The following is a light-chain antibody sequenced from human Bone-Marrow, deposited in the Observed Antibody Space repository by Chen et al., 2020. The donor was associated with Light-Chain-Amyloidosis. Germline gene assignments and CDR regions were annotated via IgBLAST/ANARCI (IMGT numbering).Light chain of an antibody. CDR3: QEYGTSPLT. CDR2: GSS. J-gene: IGKJ4*01. CDR1: QTISSNY. V-gene: IGKV3-20*01. Sequence: EIVLTQSPRTLSLSPGEGANLSCRASQTISSNYLTWYQQKFGQAPRLLLYGSSSRANGIPDRYTGSGSRTDFTLTINRLEPEDLAMYYCQEYGTSPLTFRGGTKVEIK.